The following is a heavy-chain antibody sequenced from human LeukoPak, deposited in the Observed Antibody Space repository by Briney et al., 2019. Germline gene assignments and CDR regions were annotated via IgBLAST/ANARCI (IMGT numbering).Heavy chain of an antibody. CDR3: AKEEPDHHSSGWYWSSTAVYYFDY. J-gene: IGHJ4*02. CDR1: GFTFSSYG. D-gene: IGHD6-19*01. CDR2: IRYEGSNK. Sequence: EGSLRLSCAASGFTFSSYGMHWLRQAPGKGLEWVAFIRYEGSNKYYADSVKGRFTISRDNSKNTLYLQMNSLRAEDTAVYYCAKEEPDHHSSGWYWSSTAVYYFDYWGQGTLVTVSS. V-gene: IGHV3-30*02.